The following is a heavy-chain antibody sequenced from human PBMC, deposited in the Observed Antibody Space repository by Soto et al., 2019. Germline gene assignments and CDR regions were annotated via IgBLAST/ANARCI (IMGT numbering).Heavy chain of an antibody. CDR3: GTTVAYCGGDCHFDY. Sequence: GESLKISCKASVYSFATYWIGWVRQMPGKGLEWMGIIYPGDSDIRYSPSFEGQVTISADKSISTAYLQWSSLKASDTAMYYCGTTVAYCGGDCHFDYWGQGTLVTVSS. J-gene: IGHJ4*02. CDR2: IYPGDSDI. CDR1: VYSFATYW. D-gene: IGHD2-21*02. V-gene: IGHV5-51*01.